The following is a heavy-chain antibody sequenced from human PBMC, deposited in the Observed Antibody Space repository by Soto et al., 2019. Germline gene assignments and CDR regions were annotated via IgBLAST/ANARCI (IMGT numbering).Heavy chain of an antibody. Sequence: QVQLVESGGGVVQPGRSLRLSCAASGFTFSSYGMHWVRQAPGKGLEWVAVISYDGSNKYYADSVKGRFTISRDNSKNTLYLQMNSLRAEDTAVYYCAKRCGSGLTEVDYWGQGTLVTVSS. CDR2: ISYDGSNK. J-gene: IGHJ4*02. CDR1: GFTFSSYG. CDR3: AKRCGSGLTEVDY. D-gene: IGHD6-19*01. V-gene: IGHV3-30*18.